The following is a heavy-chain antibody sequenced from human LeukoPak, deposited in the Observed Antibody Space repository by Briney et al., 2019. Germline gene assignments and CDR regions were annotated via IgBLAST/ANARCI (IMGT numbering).Heavy chain of an antibody. J-gene: IGHJ4*02. V-gene: IGHV4-34*01. CDR1: GGSFSGYY. CDR2: INHSGST. Sequence: TSETLSLTCAVYGGSFSGYYWSWTRQPPGKGLEWIGEINHSGSTNYNPSLKSRVTISVDTSKNQFSLKLSSVTAADTAVYYCARHRYYFDYWGQGTLVTVSS. CDR3: ARHRYYFDY.